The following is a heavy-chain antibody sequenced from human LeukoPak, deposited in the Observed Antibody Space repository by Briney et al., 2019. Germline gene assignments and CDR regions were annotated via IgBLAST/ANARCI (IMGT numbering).Heavy chain of an antibody. CDR2: IRYDGSNK. Sequence: PGGSLRLSCAASGFTFSSYSMHWVRQAPGKGLEWVAFIRYDGSNKYYADSVKGRFTISRDNSKNTLYLQMNSLRAEDTAVYYCAKVGDKIVVVPAAPHDYWGQGTLVTVSS. D-gene: IGHD2-2*01. J-gene: IGHJ4*02. CDR1: GFTFSSYS. CDR3: AKVGDKIVVVPAAPHDY. V-gene: IGHV3-30*02.